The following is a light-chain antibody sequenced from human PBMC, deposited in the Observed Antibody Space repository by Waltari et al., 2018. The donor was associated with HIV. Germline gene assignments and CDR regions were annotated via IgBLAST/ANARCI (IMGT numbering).Light chain of an antibody. J-gene: IGKJ2*01. CDR2: ATS. CDR3: QQSYNTPYT. CDR1: QTIKSF. V-gene: IGKV1-39*01. Sequence: DIQMTQSPSSLSASVGDRVTITCRASQTIKSFLNWYQQKPGKAPNLLIYATSTWHGGVPSRFTGSGSGTAFTLTISSLRPEDFATYYCQQSYNTPYTFGQGTKLEIK.